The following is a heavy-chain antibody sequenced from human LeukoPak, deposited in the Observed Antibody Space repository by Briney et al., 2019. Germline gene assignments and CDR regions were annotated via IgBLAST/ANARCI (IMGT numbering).Heavy chain of an antibody. V-gene: IGHV4-4*09. Sequence: PSETLSLTCTVSGGSISSYYWSWIRQPPGKGLEWIGYIYTSGSTNYNPSLKSRVTISVDTSKNQFSLKLSSVTAADTAVYYCARLTFAIFGVVIGPAGFDYWGQGTLVTVSS. D-gene: IGHD3-3*01. CDR2: IYTSGST. J-gene: IGHJ4*02. CDR3: ARLTFAIFGVVIGPAGFDY. CDR1: GGSISSYY.